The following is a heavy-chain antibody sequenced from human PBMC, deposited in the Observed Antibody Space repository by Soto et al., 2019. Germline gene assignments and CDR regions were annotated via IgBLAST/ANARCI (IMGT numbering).Heavy chain of an antibody. CDR3: ARYCSSTSCYPLKNYYYYGMEV. J-gene: IGHJ6*02. CDR1: GFTFSSYS. V-gene: IGHV3-21*01. Sequence: GGSLRLACAASGFTFSSYSMNWVRQAPGKGLEWVSSISSSSSYIYYADSVKGRFTISRDNAKNSLYLQMNSLRAEDTAVYYCARYCSSTSCYPLKNYYYYGMEVWGQGTTVTVSS. CDR2: ISSSSSYI. D-gene: IGHD2-2*01.